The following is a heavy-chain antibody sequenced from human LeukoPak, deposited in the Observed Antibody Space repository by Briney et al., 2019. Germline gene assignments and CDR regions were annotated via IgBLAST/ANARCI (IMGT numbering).Heavy chain of an antibody. CDR3: ARRPIVGSTGFYFDP. D-gene: IGHD1-26*01. CDR2: IYYGGSP. J-gene: IGHJ5*02. V-gene: IGHV4-39*01. CDR1: GGSISTTTNS. Sequence: SETLSLTCNVSGGSISTTTNSWGWAWIRQRPTKGLEWIGSIYYGGSPYYTSSLKSRVTISVDTSKNQFSLKLASLTAADTAVYYCARRPIVGSTGFYFDPWGPGALVTVSS.